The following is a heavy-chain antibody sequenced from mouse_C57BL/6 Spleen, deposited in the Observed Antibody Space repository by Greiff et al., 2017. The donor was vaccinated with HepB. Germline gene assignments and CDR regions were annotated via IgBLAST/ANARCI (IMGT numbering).Heavy chain of an antibody. J-gene: IGHJ2*01. CDR3: ARRGLYYYYFDY. CDR2: IYPGSGST. V-gene: IGHV1-55*01. Sequence: VQLQQSGAELVKPGASVKMSCKASGYTFTSYWITWVKQRPGQGLEWIGDIYPGSGSTNYNEKFKSKATLTVDTSSSTAYMQLSSLTSEDSAVYYCARRGLYYYYFDYWGQGTTLTVSS. CDR1: GYTFTSYW. D-gene: IGHD2-1*01.